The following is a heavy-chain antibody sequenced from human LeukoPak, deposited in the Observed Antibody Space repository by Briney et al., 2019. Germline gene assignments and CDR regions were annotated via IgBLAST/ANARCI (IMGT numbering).Heavy chain of an antibody. J-gene: IGHJ6*03. CDR2: INPNSGGT. Sequence: ASVKVSCKASGYTFTGYYMHWVRQAPGQGLEWMGWINPNSGGTNYAQKFQGRVTMTRDTSISTAYMGLSRLRSDDTAVYYCARDLIAAAGYYYMDVWGKGTTVTISS. CDR3: ARDLIAAAGYYYMDV. CDR1: GYTFTGYY. D-gene: IGHD6-13*01. V-gene: IGHV1-2*02.